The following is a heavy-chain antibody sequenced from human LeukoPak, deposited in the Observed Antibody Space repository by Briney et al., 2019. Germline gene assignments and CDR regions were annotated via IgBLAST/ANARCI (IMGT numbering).Heavy chain of an antibody. J-gene: IGHJ4*02. CDR1: GYTFTSYY. D-gene: IGHD7-27*01. V-gene: IGHV1-46*01. CDR3: AREWGNKAFDY. CDR2: INPSGGST. Sequence: ASVKVSCKASGYTFTSYYMHWVRQAPGQGLEWMGIINPSGGSTSYAQKFQGRVTMTRGTSTNTVYMELSSLRSEDTAVYYCAREWGNKAFDYWGQGTLVTVSS.